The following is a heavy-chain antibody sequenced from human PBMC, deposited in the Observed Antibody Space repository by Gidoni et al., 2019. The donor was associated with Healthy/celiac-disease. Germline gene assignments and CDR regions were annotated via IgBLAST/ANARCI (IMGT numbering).Heavy chain of an antibody. CDR2: IHYSGSI. Sequence: QVQLQESGPGLVQPSQTLSLTCTVSGGSLSSGDYYWSWIRQAPGKGLEWIGYIHYSGSIYYNPTLKSRVTISVDTAKNQFSLKLSSVTAAETAVYYCARGLFSKRYMDVWGKGTTVTVSS. V-gene: IGHV4-30-4*01. CDR3: ARGLFSKRYMDV. J-gene: IGHJ6*03. CDR1: GGSLSSGDYY.